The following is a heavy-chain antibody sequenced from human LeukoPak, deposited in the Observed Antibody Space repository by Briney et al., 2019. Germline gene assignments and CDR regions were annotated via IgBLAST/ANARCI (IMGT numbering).Heavy chain of an antibody. Sequence: GGSLRLSCAASGFGFSNYGIHWVRQAPGKGLEWVAFIRYDGREFYADSAKGRLTISRDNSKNTSYLQMKSLRPEDTAVYYCAKDWYGRSEGYYYMEVWGKGTTVTVSS. CDR1: GFGFSNYG. CDR2: IRYDGRE. J-gene: IGHJ6*03. D-gene: IGHD1-1*01. CDR3: AKDWYGRSEGYYYMEV. V-gene: IGHV3-30*02.